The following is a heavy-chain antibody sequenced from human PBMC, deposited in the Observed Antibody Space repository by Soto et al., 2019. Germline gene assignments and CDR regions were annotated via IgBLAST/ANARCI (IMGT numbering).Heavy chain of an antibody. J-gene: IGHJ4*02. CDR1: GFTFSSYW. D-gene: IGHD3-22*01. V-gene: IGHV3-74*01. CDR2: INSDGSST. Sequence: GGSLRLSCAASGFTFSSYWMHWVRQAPGKGLVWVSRINSDGSSTSYADSVKGRFTISRDNAKNTLYLQMNSLRAEDTAVYYCARVRLRYYYDSSGYYPTDFDYWGQGTLVTVSS. CDR3: ARVRLRYYYDSSGYYPTDFDY.